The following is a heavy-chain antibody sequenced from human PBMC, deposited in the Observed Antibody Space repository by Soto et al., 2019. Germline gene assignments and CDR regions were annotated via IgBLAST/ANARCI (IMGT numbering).Heavy chain of an antibody. Sequence: SETLSLTCTVSGGSISSRDYYWGWIRQPPGKGLEWIGSIYYSGSTYYNPSLKSRVTISVDTSKNQFSLKLSSVTAADTAVYYCARHSEGKLQYYFDYWGQGTLVTVSS. CDR2: IYYSGST. J-gene: IGHJ4*02. V-gene: IGHV4-39*01. CDR3: ARHSEGKLQYYFDY. CDR1: GGSISSRDYY. D-gene: IGHD4-4*01.